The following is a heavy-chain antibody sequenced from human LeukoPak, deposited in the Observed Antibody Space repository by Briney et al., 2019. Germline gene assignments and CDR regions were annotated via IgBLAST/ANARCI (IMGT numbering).Heavy chain of an antibody. V-gene: IGHV1-2*02. CDR3: ARDKQLDWAHYYYYYMDV. D-gene: IGHD1-1*01. J-gene: IGHJ6*03. CDR1: GYTFTGYY. CDR2: INPNSGGT. Sequence: EASVKVSCKASGYTFTGYYMHWVRQAPGQGLEWMGWINPNSGGTNYAQKFQGRVTMTRDTSISTAYMELSSLRSDDTAVYYCARDKQLDWAHYYYYYMDVWGKGTTVTISS.